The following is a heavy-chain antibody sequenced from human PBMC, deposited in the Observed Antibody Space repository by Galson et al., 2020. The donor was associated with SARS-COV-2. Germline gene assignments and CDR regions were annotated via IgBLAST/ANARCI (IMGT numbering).Heavy chain of an antibody. CDR2: ISGRGDSI. CDR1: GFTFSTYA. J-gene: IGHJ3*01. CDR3: AKDPAYGGREAFDV. Sequence: GGSLRLSCAASGFTFSTYAMSWVRQAPGKGLEWVSVISGRGDSIYYADSAKGRFTISRDNSKNTLYLQMINVRDEDTAVYYCAKDPAYGGREAFDVWGQGTMVTVSS. V-gene: IGHV3-23*01. D-gene: IGHD4-17*01.